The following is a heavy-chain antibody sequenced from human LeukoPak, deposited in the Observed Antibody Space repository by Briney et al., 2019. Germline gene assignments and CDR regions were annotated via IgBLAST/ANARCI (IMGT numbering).Heavy chain of an antibody. D-gene: IGHD1-7*01. V-gene: IGHV4-34*01. J-gene: IGHJ4*02. Sequence: SETLSLTCAVYGGSFSGYYWSWIRQPPGKGLEWIGEINHSGSTNYNPSLKSRVTISVDTSKNQFSLKLSSVTAADTAVYYCARGQYNWNYGGGQGTLVTVSS. CDR3: ARGQYNWNYG. CDR2: INHSGST. CDR1: GGSFSGYY.